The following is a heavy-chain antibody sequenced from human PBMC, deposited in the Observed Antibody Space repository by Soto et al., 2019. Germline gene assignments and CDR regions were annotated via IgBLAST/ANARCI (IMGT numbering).Heavy chain of an antibody. CDR3: ARDSSSWTNWFDP. CDR1: GGSISSYY. V-gene: IGHV4-59*01. J-gene: IGHJ5*02. CDR2: IYYSGST. Sequence: SETLSLTCTVSGGSISSYYWSWIRQPPGKGLEWIGYIYYSGSTNYNPSLKSRVTISVDTSKNQFSLKLSSVTAADTAVYYCARDSSSWTNWFDPWGQGTLVTVS. D-gene: IGHD6-13*01.